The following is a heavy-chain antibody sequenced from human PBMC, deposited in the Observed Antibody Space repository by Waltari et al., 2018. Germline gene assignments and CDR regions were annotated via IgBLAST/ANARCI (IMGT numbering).Heavy chain of an antibody. D-gene: IGHD3-22*01. CDR1: GFTFSSCA. CDR3: ARLYYTADY. CDR2: IRNSGDST. V-gene: IGHV3-23*01. J-gene: IGHJ4*02. Sequence: ELQLLESGGDLVQSGGSLRLSCAASGFTFSSCAMSWVRQAPGKGLKWVSGIRNSGDSTNYADSVQGRFTIARDNTKNTLYLYMNSLGAEDTAVYYCARLYYTADYWGQGTLVTVSS.